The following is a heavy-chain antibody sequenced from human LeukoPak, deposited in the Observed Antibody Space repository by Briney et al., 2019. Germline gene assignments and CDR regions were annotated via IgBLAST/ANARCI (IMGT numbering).Heavy chain of an antibody. J-gene: IGHJ4*02. Sequence: GSLRLSCAASGFTVSSNYMSWVRQAPGKGLEWVSVIYSGGSTYYADSVKGRFTISRDNSKNTLYLQMNSLRDEDTAVYHCARDEFGSIDYWGQGTLVTVSS. V-gene: IGHV3-53*05. CDR2: IYSGGST. D-gene: IGHD3-3*01. CDR1: GFTVSSNY. CDR3: ARDEFGSIDY.